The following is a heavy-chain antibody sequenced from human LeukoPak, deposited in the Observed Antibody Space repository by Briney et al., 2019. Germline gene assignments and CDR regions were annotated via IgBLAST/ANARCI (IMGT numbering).Heavy chain of an antibody. CDR2: IYSGGST. CDR1: GFTVSSNY. CDR3: ARAMNTAMVTRGFDY. Sequence: GGSLRLSCAASGFTVSSNYMSWVRQAPGKGLEWVSVIYSGGSTYYADSVKGRFTISRDDSKSTLYIQMNSLRAEDTAVYYCARAMNTAMVTRGFDYWGQGTLVTVSS. J-gene: IGHJ4*02. D-gene: IGHD5-18*01. V-gene: IGHV3-53*01.